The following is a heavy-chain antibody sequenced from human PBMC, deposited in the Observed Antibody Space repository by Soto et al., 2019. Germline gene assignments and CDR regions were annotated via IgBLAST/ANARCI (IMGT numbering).Heavy chain of an antibody. CDR3: ARDRGSWYGFGYYYYYGMDV. J-gene: IGHJ6*02. D-gene: IGHD6-13*01. CDR2: INPNSGGT. CDR1: GYTFTGYY. V-gene: IGHV1-2*04. Sequence: ASVKVSCKASGYTFTGYYMHWVRQAPGQGLEWMGWINPNSGGTNYAQKFQGWVTMTRDTSISTAYMELSRLRSDDTAVYYCARDRGSWYGFGYYYYYGMDVWGQGTTVTV.